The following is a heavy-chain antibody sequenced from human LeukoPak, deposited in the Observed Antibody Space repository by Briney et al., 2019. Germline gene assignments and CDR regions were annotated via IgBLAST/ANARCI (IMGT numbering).Heavy chain of an antibody. CDR1: GGSISSGGYY. Sequence: SETLSLTCTVSGGSISSGGYYWRWIRQHPGKGLEWIGYIYYSGSTYYNPSLKSRVTISVDTSKNQFSLKLSSVTAADTAVYYCARGHLGGFYSYGSQSFDYWGQGTLVTVSS. J-gene: IGHJ4*02. D-gene: IGHD5-18*01. CDR2: IYYSGST. CDR3: ARGHLGGFYSYGSQSFDY. V-gene: IGHV4-31*03.